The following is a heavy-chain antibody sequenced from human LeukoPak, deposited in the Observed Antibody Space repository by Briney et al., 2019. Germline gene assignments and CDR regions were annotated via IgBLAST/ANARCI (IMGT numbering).Heavy chain of an antibody. CDR2: IYYSGST. J-gene: IGHJ3*02. CDR3: ARRSVAVAGTSNDAFDI. V-gene: IGHV4-39*01. D-gene: IGHD6-19*01. CDR1: GGSISSSSYY. Sequence: SETLSLTCTVSGGSISSSSYYWGWIRQPPGKGLEWIGSIYYSGSTYYNPSLKGRVTISVDTSKNQFSLKLSSVTAADTAAYYCARRSVAVAGTSNDAFDIWGQGTMVTVSS.